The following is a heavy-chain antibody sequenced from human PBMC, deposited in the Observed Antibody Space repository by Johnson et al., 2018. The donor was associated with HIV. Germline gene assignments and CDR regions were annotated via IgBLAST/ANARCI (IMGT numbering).Heavy chain of an antibody. CDR2: IWYDGSNK. J-gene: IGHJ3*02. V-gene: IGHV3-33*08. Sequence: VQLVESGGGLVQPGGSLRLSCAASGFTFSSYGMHWVRQAPGKGLEWVAVIWYDGSNKYYADSVKGRFTISSDNSKNTLYLQLNSLRAEDTAVYYFAKAQGSGSYHDAFDIWGQGTMVTVSS. CDR3: AKAQGSGSYHDAFDI. CDR1: GFTFSSYG. D-gene: IGHD1-26*01.